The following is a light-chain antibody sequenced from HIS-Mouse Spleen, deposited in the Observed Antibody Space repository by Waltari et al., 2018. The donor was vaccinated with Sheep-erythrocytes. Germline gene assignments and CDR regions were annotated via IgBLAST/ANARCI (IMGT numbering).Light chain of an antibody. V-gene: IGLV2-23*01. CDR3: CSYAGSSTPWV. CDR1: SSDVGSYNL. J-gene: IGLJ3*02. CDR2: EGR. Sequence: QSALTQPASVSGSPGQSITISCTGTSSDVGSYNLVSWYQQHPGKAPELTIYEGRKRPSGVSKRFSGSKSGNTASLTISGLQAEDEADYYCCSYAGSSTPWVFGGGTKLTVL.